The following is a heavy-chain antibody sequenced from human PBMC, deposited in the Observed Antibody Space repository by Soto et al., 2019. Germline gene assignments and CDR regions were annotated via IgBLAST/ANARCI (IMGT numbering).Heavy chain of an antibody. CDR2: ISSSSSHT. CDR1: GFTFSDFY. V-gene: IGHV3-11*06. CDR3: ARDRSVYFDY. Sequence: ESGGGLVKPGGSLRLSCAASGFTFSDFYMSWIRQAPGKGLEWLSYISSSSSHTNYADSVKGRFSISRDNAKNSLYLQINSLRAEDTAVYYCARDRSVYFDYWGQGTLVTVSS. J-gene: IGHJ4*02.